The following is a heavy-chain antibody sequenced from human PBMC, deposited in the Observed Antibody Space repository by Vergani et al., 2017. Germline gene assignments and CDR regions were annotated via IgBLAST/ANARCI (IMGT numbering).Heavy chain of an antibody. Sequence: QVQLQESGPGLVKPSQTLSLTCTVSGGSISSGGYYWSWIRQHPGKGLEWIGYIYYSGSTYYNPSLKSRVTISVDTSKNQFSLTLSSVTAADTAVYYCARDPVPAAPLDHYYYYGMDVWGQGTTVTVSS. CDR3: ARDPVPAAPLDHYYYYGMDV. D-gene: IGHD2-2*01. V-gene: IGHV4-31*03. CDR2: IYYSGST. CDR1: GGSISSGGYY. J-gene: IGHJ6*02.